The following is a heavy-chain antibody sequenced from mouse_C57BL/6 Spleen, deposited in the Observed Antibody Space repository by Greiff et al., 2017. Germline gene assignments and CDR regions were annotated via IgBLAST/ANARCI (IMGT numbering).Heavy chain of an antibody. V-gene: IGHV14-4*01. Sequence: VQLQQSGAELVRPGASVKLSCTASGFNIKDDYMHWVKQRPEQGLEWIGWIDPENGDTEYASKFQGKATITADTSSITAYLQLSSLTSEDTAVYYCTTLQVTTVEGVDYWGQGTSVTVSS. J-gene: IGHJ4*01. CDR3: TTLQVTTVEGVDY. CDR2: IDPENGDT. CDR1: GFNIKDDY. D-gene: IGHD1-1*01.